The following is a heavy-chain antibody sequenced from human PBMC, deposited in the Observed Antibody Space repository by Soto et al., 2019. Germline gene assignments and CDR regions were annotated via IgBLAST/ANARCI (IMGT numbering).Heavy chain of an antibody. D-gene: IGHD6-19*01. CDR2: IWYDGSNK. V-gene: IGHV3-33*01. Sequence: QVQLVESGGGVVQPGRSLRLSCAASGFTFSSYGMHWVRQAPGKGLEWGAVIWYDGSNKYYAVSVKGRFTISRDNSKNTLYLKMNSLRAEDAGVYYCASLWGSGWRSYGMDGWGQGTTVTVSS. J-gene: IGHJ6*02. CDR1: GFTFSSYG. CDR3: ASLWGSGWRSYGMDG.